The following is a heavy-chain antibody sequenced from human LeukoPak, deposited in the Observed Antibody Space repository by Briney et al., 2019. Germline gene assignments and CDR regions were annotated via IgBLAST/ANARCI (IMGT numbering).Heavy chain of an antibody. CDR2: ISYDGSNK. CDR1: GFTFSSYV. V-gene: IGHV3-30*18. J-gene: IGHJ4*02. CDR3: AKGLGYSYGC. Sequence: GGSLRLSCAASGFTFSSYVMHWVRQAPGKGLEWVAVISYDGSNKYYADSVKGRFTISRDNSKNTLYLQMNSLRAEDTAVYYCAKGLGYSYGCWGQGTLVTVSS. D-gene: IGHD5-18*01.